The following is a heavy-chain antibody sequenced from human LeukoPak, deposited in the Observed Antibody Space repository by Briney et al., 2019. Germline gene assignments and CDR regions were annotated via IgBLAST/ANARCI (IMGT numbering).Heavy chain of an antibody. Sequence: GASVKVSCKASGGTFSSYAISWVRQAPGQGLEWMGGIIPIFGTANYAQKFQGRVTITADESTSTAYMELSNLRSEDTAVYYCARDQGGYCSGGSCHSSWFDPWGQGTLVTVSS. J-gene: IGHJ5*02. D-gene: IGHD2-15*01. V-gene: IGHV1-69*13. CDR2: IIPIFGTA. CDR3: ARDQGGYCSGGSCHSSWFDP. CDR1: GGTFSSYA.